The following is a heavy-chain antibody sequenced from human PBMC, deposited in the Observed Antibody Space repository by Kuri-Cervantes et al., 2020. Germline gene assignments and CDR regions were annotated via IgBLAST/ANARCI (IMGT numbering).Heavy chain of an antibody. CDR1: GFTFSGSA. Sequence: GESLKISCAASGFTFSGSAMHWVRQASGKGLEWVGRIRSKANSYATAYAASVKGRFTISRDDSKNTAYLQMNSLKTEDTAVYYCARGRVVPAAMAGYMDVWGKGTTVTVSS. D-gene: IGHD2-2*01. CDR3: ARGRVVPAAMAGYMDV. CDR2: IRSKANSYAT. J-gene: IGHJ6*03. V-gene: IGHV3-73*01.